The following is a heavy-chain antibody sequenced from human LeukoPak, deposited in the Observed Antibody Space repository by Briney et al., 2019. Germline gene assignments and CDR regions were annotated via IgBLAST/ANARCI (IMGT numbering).Heavy chain of an antibody. Sequence: GGSLRLSCAASGFTVSSNYMSWVRQAPGKGLEWVSVIYSGGSTYYADSVKGRFTISRDNSKNTLYVQMNSLRAEDTAVYYCASRIVGTIRDYWGQGTLVTVSS. CDR3: ASRIVGTIRDY. V-gene: IGHV3-53*01. J-gene: IGHJ4*02. CDR1: GFTVSSNY. D-gene: IGHD1-26*01. CDR2: IYSGGST.